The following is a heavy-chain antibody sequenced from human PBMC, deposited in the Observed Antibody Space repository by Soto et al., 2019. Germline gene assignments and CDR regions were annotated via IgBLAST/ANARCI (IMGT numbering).Heavy chain of an antibody. V-gene: IGHV4-34*01. Sequence: SETLSLTCAVYGGSFSGYSWTWLRQPPGKGLEWIGEINHSGTTDYNPALKSRVTMSADTSKNQFSLRMTSVTAADTAMYYCARPGYSSSLDYWGQGTLVTVSS. J-gene: IGHJ4*02. CDR1: GGSFSGYS. CDR2: INHSGTT. D-gene: IGHD6-6*01. CDR3: ARPGYSSSLDY.